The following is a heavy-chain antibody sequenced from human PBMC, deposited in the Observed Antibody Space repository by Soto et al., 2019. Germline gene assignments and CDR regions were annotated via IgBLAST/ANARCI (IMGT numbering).Heavy chain of an antibody. CDR1: GFTFSSYG. Sequence: GGSLRLSCAASGFTFSSYGMHWVRQAPGKGLEWVGVITYDGSNKFYADSVKGRFTISRENSKNTLYLQMNSLRAEDAAVYYCAKDWRESLPGDAFGIWGQGKMVTVSS. J-gene: IGHJ3*02. D-gene: IGHD3-10*01. CDR2: ITYDGSNK. CDR3: AKDWRESLPGDAFGI. V-gene: IGHV3-30*18.